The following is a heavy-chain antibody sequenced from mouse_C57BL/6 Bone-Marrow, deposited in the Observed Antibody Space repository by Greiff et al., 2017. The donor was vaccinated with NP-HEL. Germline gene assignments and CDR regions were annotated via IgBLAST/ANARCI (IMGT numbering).Heavy chain of an antibody. D-gene: IGHD2-3*01. Sequence: VKLVESGAELVRPGTSVKMSCKASGYTFTNYWIGWAKQRPGHGLEWIGDIYPGGGYTNYNEKFKGKATLTADKSSSTAYMQFSSLTSEDSAIYYCARSGGYYDLDYWGQGTTLTVSS. J-gene: IGHJ2*01. CDR2: IYPGGGYT. V-gene: IGHV1-63*01. CDR3: ARSGGYYDLDY. CDR1: GYTFTNYW.